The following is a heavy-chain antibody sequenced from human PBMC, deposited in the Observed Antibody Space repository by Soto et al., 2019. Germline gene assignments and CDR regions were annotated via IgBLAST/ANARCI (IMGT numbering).Heavy chain of an antibody. J-gene: IGHJ3*02. CDR3: ASRLGGDSAGGAFDT. Sequence: QITLKESGPTLVKPTQTLTLTCTFSGFSLSTSGAGVGWIRQPPGKALECLGVIYWNGDKRYRPSLKSRLTNTKDTYKNQVVLTMTNMDPGDTATYYFASRLGGDSAGGAFDTWGQGTMVTVSS. CDR1: GFSLSTSGAG. CDR2: IYWNGDK. D-gene: IGHD3-10*01. V-gene: IGHV2-5*01.